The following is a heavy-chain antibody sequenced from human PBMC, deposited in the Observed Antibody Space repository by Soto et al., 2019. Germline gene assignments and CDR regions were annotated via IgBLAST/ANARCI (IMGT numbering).Heavy chain of an antibody. D-gene: IGHD3-22*01. CDR3: AKAKRRITMIVVVITAPRYYYYGMDV. Sequence: GGSLRLSCAASGFTFSSYAMSWVRQAPGKGLEWVSAISGSGGSTYYADSVKGRFTISRDNSKNTLYLQMNSLRAEDTAVYYCAKAKRRITMIVVVITAPRYYYYGMDVWGQGTTVTVSS. V-gene: IGHV3-23*01. CDR2: ISGSGGST. J-gene: IGHJ6*02. CDR1: GFTFSSYA.